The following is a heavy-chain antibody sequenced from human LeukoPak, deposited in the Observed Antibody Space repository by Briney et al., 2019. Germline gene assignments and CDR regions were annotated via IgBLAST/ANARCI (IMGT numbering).Heavy chain of an antibody. CDR2: ISPYSGKT. V-gene: IGHV1-18*01. Sequence: ASVKVSCKASGYTFTNYQISWVRQAPGQGLEWMGWISPYSGKTDYGPKFHGRVTMTTETSTTTAYMEVRSLRSDDTAVHYCARGDSNYWGQGTLVTVSS. D-gene: IGHD5-24*01. CDR3: ARGDSNY. J-gene: IGHJ4*02. CDR1: GYTFTNYQ.